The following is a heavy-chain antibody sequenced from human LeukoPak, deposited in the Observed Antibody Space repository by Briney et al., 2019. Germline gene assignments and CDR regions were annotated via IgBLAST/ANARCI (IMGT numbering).Heavy chain of an antibody. Sequence: ASVTVSCTASGYTFTSYAMHWVRQAPGQRLEWMGWINAGNGNTKYSQKFQGRVTITRDTSASTAYMELSSLRSEDTAVYYCARDSSGWYRDYWGQGTLVTVSS. D-gene: IGHD6-19*01. V-gene: IGHV1-3*01. CDR3: ARDSSGWYRDY. CDR1: GYTFTSYA. CDR2: INAGNGNT. J-gene: IGHJ4*02.